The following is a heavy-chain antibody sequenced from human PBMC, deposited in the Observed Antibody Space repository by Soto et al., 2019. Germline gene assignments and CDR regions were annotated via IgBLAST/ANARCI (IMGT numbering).Heavy chain of an antibody. CDR1: GGSIRSSSYY. V-gene: IGHV4-39*01. CDR2: IYYSGST. CDR3: ARLGGLATVSYYFDF. Sequence: QLQLQESGPGLVKPSEALSLTCSVSGGSIRSSSYYWGWIRQPPGKGLEWIGSIYYSGSTYYNPSLKSRVSITVDKCMNRFPLKRSCLTAAESAVYYCARLGGLATVSYYFDFWGRGTPVTVSS. J-gene: IGHJ4*02. D-gene: IGHD3-16*01.